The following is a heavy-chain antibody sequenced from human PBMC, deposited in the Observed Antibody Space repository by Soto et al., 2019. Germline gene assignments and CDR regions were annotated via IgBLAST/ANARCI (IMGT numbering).Heavy chain of an antibody. Sequence: SETLSLTCAVSGGSISSGGYSWSWIRQQPGKGLEWIGYIYHSGSTYYNPSLKSRVTISVDRSKNQFSLKLSSVTAADTAVYYCAREGGVGATTGNWFDPWGQGTLVTVSS. CDR2: IYHSGST. D-gene: IGHD1-26*01. V-gene: IGHV4-30-2*01. CDR1: GGSISSGGYS. CDR3: AREGGVGATTGNWFDP. J-gene: IGHJ5*02.